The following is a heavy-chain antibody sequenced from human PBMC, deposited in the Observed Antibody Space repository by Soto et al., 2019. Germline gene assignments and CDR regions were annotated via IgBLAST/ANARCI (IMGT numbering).Heavy chain of an antibody. D-gene: IGHD5-12*01. V-gene: IGHV1-3*01. CDR3: ARAQNLEMATP. CDR1: GYTFTNYA. Sequence: ASVKVSCKASGYTFTNYAMHWVRQAPGQRLEWMGWINAGNGNTKYSQKLQGRVTITRDTSASTAYMELSSLRSEDTAVYYCARAQNLEMATPWGQGTLVTVSS. CDR2: INAGNGNT. J-gene: IGHJ4*02.